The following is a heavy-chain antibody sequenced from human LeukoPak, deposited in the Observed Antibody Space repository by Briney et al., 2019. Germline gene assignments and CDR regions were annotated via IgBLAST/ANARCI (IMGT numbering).Heavy chain of an antibody. D-gene: IGHD6-25*01. CDR3: ARHSFRSGYYFDY. CDR1: GYSISSCYY. J-gene: IGHJ4*02. CDR2: IYHSGIT. V-gene: IGHV4-38-2*01. Sequence: LETLALTCAVSGYSISSCYYWGLIRPPSGKGLEWIVSIYHSGITYYHPSLKSQLTISLDTSKNHFSLKLSSLTAADTAVYYCARHSFRSGYYFDYWGQGTLVTVSS.